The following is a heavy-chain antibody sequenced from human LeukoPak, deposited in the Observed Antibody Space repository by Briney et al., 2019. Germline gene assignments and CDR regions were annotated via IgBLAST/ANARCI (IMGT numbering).Heavy chain of an antibody. V-gene: IGHV1-2*02. D-gene: IGHD1-26*01. CDR2: INPNSGGT. J-gene: IGHJ5*02. CDR1: GYTFTGYY. CDR3: ARLWELRRDNWFDP. Sequence: ASVKVFCKASGYTFTGYYMHWVRQAPGQGLEWMGWINPNSGGTNYAQKFQGRVTMTRDTSISTAYMELSRLRSDDTAVYYCARLWELRRDNWFDPWGQGTLVTVSS.